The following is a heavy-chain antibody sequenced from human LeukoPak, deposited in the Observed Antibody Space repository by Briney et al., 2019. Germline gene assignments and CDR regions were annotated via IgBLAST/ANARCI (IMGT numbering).Heavy chain of an antibody. V-gene: IGHV4-34*01. CDR3: ARDDDQQLVLDY. Sequence: SETLSLTCAVYGGSFSGYYWSWIRQPPGKGLEWIGEINHSGSTNYNPSLKSRVTISVDTSKNQLSLKLSSVTAADTAVYYCARDDDQQLVLDYWGQGTLVTVSS. D-gene: IGHD6-6*01. CDR1: GGSFSGYY. CDR2: INHSGST. J-gene: IGHJ4*02.